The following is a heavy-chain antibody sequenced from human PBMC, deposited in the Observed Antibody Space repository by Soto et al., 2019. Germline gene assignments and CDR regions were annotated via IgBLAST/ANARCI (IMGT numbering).Heavy chain of an antibody. CDR2: IIPIFGTA. CDR1: GGTFSSYA. Sequence: SVKVSCKASGGTFSSYAISWVRQAPGQGLEWMGGIIPIFGTANYAQKFQGRVTITADEPTSAVYMEVSSLRSEDTAVYYCPRESAYDSRGYPSPYFANWS. CDR3: PRESAYDSRGYPSPYFAN. J-gene: IGHJ4*01. V-gene: IGHV1-69*13. D-gene: IGHD3-22*01.